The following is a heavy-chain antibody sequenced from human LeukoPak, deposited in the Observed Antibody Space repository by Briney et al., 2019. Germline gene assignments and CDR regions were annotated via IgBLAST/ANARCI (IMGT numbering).Heavy chain of an antibody. CDR3: ARETYCSSTSCYIY. CDR1: GYTFTGYY. V-gene: IGHV1-2*02. CDR2: INPNSGGT. D-gene: IGHD2-2*02. J-gene: IGHJ4*02. Sequence: ASVKVSCKASGYTFTGYYMHWVRQAPGQGLEWMGWINPNSGGTNYAQKFRGRVTITTDESTSTAYMELSSLRSEDTAVYYCARETYCSSTSCYIYWGQGTLVTVSS.